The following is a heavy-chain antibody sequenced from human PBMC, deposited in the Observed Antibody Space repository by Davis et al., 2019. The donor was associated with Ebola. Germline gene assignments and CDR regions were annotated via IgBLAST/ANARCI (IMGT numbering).Heavy chain of an antibody. CDR1: GFTFSSYA. V-gene: IGHV3-23*01. Sequence: GESLKISCAASGFTFSSYAMNWVRQAPGKGLEWVSGISGSGSSTYFVDSVKGRFTISRDNAKSSLYLQLNSLRAEDTALYYCAKRRDRESYFDYWGQGTLVTVSS. CDR3: AKRRDRESYFDY. CDR2: ISGSGSST. J-gene: IGHJ4*02. D-gene: IGHD3-10*01.